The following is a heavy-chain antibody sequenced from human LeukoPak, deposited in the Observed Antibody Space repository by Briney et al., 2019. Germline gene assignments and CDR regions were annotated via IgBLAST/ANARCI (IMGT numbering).Heavy chain of an antibody. D-gene: IGHD6-19*01. CDR2: IYHSGST. J-gene: IGHJ4*02. CDR3: ARNPESVAGTHYFDY. CDR1: GYSISSGYY. V-gene: IGHV4-38-2*02. Sequence: SETLSLTCTVSGYSISSGYYWGWIRQPPGKGLEWIGSIYHSGSTYYNPSLKSRVTISVDTSKNQFSLKLSSVTAANTAVYYCARNPESVAGTHYFDYWGQGTLVTVSS.